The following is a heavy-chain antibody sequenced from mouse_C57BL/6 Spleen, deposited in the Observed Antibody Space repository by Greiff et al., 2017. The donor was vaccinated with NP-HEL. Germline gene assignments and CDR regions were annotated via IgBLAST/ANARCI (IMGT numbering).Heavy chain of an antibody. CDR3: AREGYYYGSFDY. Sequence: VQLQQSGPELVKPGASVKMSCKASGYAFSSSWMNWVKQRPGKGLEWIGRIYPGDGDTNYNGKFKGKATLTADKSSSTAYMQLSSLTSEDSAVYFCAREGYYYGSFDYWGQGTTLTVSS. D-gene: IGHD1-1*01. CDR2: IYPGDGDT. J-gene: IGHJ2*01. CDR1: GYAFSSSW. V-gene: IGHV1-82*01.